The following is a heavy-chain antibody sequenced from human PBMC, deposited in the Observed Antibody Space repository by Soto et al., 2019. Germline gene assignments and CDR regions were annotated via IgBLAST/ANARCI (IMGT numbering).Heavy chain of an antibody. CDR3: ARGGLLGYDFWCGYFGAYYYGMDV. J-gene: IGHJ6*02. CDR1: GYTFTSYG. D-gene: IGHD3-3*01. Sequence: GASVKVSCKASGYTFTSYGISWVRQAPGQGLEWMGWISAYNGNTNYAQKLQGRVTMTTDTSTSTAYMELRSLRSDDTAVYYCARGGLLGYDFWCGYFGAYYYGMDVWGQGTTVTVSS. CDR2: ISAYNGNT. V-gene: IGHV1-18*01.